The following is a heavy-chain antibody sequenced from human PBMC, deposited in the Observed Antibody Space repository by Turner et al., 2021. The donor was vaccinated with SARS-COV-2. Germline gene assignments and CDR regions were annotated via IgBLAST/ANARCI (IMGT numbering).Heavy chain of an antibody. Sequence: QVQLVQSGAEVKAPGASVKVSCKASGYTFTDYYIHWVRQAPGQGLEWMGWIGPSSGGTNYAQRFQGRITMTRDTYISTAYMELSSLRSDDTAVYYCSRNDGRNSRWFDPWGQGTLVTVSS. J-gene: IGHJ5*02. CDR2: IGPSSGGT. V-gene: IGHV1-2*02. CDR1: GYTFTDYY. D-gene: IGHD1-1*01. CDR3: SRNDGRNSRWFDP.